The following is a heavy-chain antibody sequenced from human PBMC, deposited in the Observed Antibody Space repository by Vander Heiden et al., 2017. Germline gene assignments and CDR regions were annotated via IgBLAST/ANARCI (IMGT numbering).Heavy chain of an antibody. CDR3: ASFYGDYDRYYFDY. CDR2: IYYSGST. V-gene: IGHV4-39*01. J-gene: IGHJ4*02. CDR1: GSSTSSSSYY. Sequence: QQLRASGPGLVKPSETPSLPCTDPGSSTSSSSYYWGWIRQPPGKGLEWIGSIYYSGSTYYNPSLKSRVTISVDTSKNQFSLKLSSVTAADTAVYYCASFYGDYDRYYFDYWGQGTLVTVSS. D-gene: IGHD4-17*01.